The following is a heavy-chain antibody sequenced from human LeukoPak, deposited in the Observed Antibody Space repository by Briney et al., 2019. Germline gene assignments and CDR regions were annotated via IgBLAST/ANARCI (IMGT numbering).Heavy chain of an antibody. CDR1: GFTFSSYS. Sequence: GGSLRLSCAASGFTFSSYSMNWVRQAPGKGLEWVSYISSSSSTIYYADSVKGRFTISRDNAKNSLHLQMNSLRAEDTAVYYCARLNPMVVVVAATRTSLYPWGQATLVTVSS. J-gene: IGHJ5*02. CDR3: ARLNPMVVVVAATRTSLYP. V-gene: IGHV3-48*01. D-gene: IGHD2-15*01. CDR2: ISSSSSTI.